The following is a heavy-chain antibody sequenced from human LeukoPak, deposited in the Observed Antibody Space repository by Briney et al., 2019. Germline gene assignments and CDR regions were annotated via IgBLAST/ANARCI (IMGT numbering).Heavy chain of an antibody. CDR1: GGSISSSIYY. CDR3: VVAAQDYYYYYMDV. D-gene: IGHD2-15*01. CDR2: IYYSGST. V-gene: IGHV4-39*07. Sequence: SETLSLTCTVSGGSISSSIYYWGWIRQSPGKGLEWIGSIYYSGSTYYNPSLKSRVTLSVDTSKNQYSLKVTSVTAADTAVYYCVVAAQDYYYYYMDVWGKGTTVTVSS. J-gene: IGHJ6*03.